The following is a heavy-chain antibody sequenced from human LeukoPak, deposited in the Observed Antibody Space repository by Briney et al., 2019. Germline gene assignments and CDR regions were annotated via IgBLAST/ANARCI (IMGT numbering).Heavy chain of an antibody. D-gene: IGHD2-21*02. CDR3: ARTAYCGGDCYPYYYYGMDV. V-gene: IGHV4-31*03. J-gene: IGHJ6*02. Sequence: SQTLSLTCTVSGGSISSGGYYWSWIRQHPGKGLEWIGYIYYSGSTYYNPSLKSRVTISVDTSKNQFSLKLSSVTAADTAVYYCARTAYCGGDCYPYYYYGMDVWGQGTTVTVSS. CDR2: IYYSGST. CDR1: GGSISSGGYY.